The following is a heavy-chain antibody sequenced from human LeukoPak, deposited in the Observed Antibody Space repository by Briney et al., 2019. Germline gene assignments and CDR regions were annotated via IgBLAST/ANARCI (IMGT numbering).Heavy chain of an antibody. Sequence: PGGSLRLSCAASELIFSHAWMNWVRQAPGKGLEWVGRIKRKIDGGATDYAAPVKGRFTISRDDSKNTLYLQMNSLKIEDTAVYYCTADRAVTTDDAFDIWGQGTMVTVSS. CDR2: IKRKIDGGAT. CDR1: ELIFSHAW. J-gene: IGHJ3*02. D-gene: IGHD4-17*01. CDR3: TADRAVTTDDAFDI. V-gene: IGHV3-15*01.